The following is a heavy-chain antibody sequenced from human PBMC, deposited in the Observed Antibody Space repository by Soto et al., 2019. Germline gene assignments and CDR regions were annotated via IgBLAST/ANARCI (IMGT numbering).Heavy chain of an antibody. V-gene: IGHV3-30*18. CDR3: AKDSQQLVERYFDY. J-gene: IGHJ4*02. CDR1: GFTFSSYG. CDR2: ISYDGSNK. D-gene: IGHD6-6*01. Sequence: GGSLRLSCAASGFTFSSYGMHWVRQAPGKGLEWVAVISYDGSNKYYADSVKGRFTISRDNSKNTLYLQMNSLRAEDTAVYSCAKDSQQLVERYFDYWGQGTLVTVSS.